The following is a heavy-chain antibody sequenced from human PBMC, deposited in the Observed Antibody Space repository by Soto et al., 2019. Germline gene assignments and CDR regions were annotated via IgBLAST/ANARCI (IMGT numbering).Heavy chain of an antibody. CDR3: ARDPHPQIKGGMDV. J-gene: IGHJ6*02. CDR1: GFTFSSYA. CDR2: ISYDGSNK. Sequence: QVQLVESGGGVVQPGRSLRLSCAASGFTFSSYAMHWVRQAPGKGLEWVAVISYDGSNKYYADSVKGRFTISRDNXXNTLYLQMNSLRAEDTAVYYCARDPHPQIKGGMDVWGQGTTVTVSS. V-gene: IGHV3-30-3*01.